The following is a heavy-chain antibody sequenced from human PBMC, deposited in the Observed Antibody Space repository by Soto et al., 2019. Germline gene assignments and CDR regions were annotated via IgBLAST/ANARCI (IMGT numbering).Heavy chain of an antibody. CDR2: ISWNSNII. D-gene: IGHD2-15*01. V-gene: IGHV3-9*01. CDR1: GFTFDDYA. Sequence: EVQLVESGGGLVQPGRSLRLSCAASGFTFDDYAMHWVRRVPGKGLEWVSSISWNSNIIGYADSVKGRFTISRDNAKNSLYLQMNRLRPEDTALYYCAKGGPDGFCSGGRCYFDYWGQGTLVTFSS. CDR3: AKGGPDGFCSGGRCYFDY. J-gene: IGHJ4*02.